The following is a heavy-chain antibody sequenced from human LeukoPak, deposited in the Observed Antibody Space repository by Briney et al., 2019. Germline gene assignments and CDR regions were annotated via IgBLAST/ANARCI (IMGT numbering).Heavy chain of an antibody. J-gene: IGHJ4*02. CDR1: GGSFSGYY. D-gene: IGHD3-3*01. CDR2: INHSGST. V-gene: IGHV4-34*01. CDR3: ARLVGWRGSTFDC. Sequence: PSETLSLTCAVYGGSFSGYYWSWIRQPPGKGLEWIREINHSGSTNYNPSLKSRVTIYADTSKNQFSLKLSCVTAADTAVYYCARLVGWRGSTFDCWGQGTLVTVSS.